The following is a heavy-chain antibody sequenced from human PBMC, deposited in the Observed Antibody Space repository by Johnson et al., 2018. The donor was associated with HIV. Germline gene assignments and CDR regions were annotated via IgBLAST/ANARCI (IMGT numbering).Heavy chain of an antibody. V-gene: IGHV3-20*04. J-gene: IGHJ3*02. CDR2: INWNGGST. CDR3: ARVRIGRENVFDI. CDR1: GFTFDDYG. D-gene: IGHD1-26*01. Sequence: MLLVESGGGVVRPGGSLRLSCAASGFTFDDYGLSWVRQAPGKGLEWVSGINWNGGSTGYAASVKGRFTISRNNAKNSLYLQMNSLRAEDTAVYYCARVRIGRENVFDIWGQGTMVSVSS.